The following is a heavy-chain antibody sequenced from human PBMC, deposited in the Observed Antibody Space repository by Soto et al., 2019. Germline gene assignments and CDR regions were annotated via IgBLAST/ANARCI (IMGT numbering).Heavy chain of an antibody. CDR1: GGSINNGDYY. J-gene: IGHJ3*02. D-gene: IGHD1-26*01. Sequence: PSETLSRTCTVSGGSINNGDYYWSWIRQPPEKGLEWIGYIYSSGSTYYNPSLKSRVSISVDTCMNQFSLNLNSVTAADTAVYYCAKDPLSPYYAAWAFDIWGQGTMVT. CDR3: AKDPLSPYYAAWAFDI. V-gene: IGHV4-30-4*01. CDR2: IYSSGST.